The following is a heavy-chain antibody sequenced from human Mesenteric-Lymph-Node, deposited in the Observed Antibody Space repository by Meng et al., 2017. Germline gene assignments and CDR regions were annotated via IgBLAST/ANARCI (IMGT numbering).Heavy chain of an antibody. CDR3: ARVRPFGYGSSSDHFDY. CDR2: IGRSENII. V-gene: IGHV3-11*04. J-gene: IGHJ4*02. Sequence: GESLKISCAASGFTFGDYFMTWVRQAPGQGLEWIAYIGRSENIIFYADSVKGRFTISRDNAKNSLYLQMNSLRAEDTAVYYCARVRPFGYGSSSDHFDYWGQGTLVTVSS. CDR1: GFTFGDYF. D-gene: IGHD6-6*01.